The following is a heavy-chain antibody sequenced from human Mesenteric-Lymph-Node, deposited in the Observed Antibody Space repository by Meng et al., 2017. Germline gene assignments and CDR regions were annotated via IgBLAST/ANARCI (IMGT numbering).Heavy chain of an antibody. J-gene: IGHJ4*02. D-gene: IGHD4-17*01. CDR2: IKSDGSIT. Sequence: GGSLRLSFAASGFTFSDYWMHWVRQAPGKGLVWVSRIKSDGSITRYADSVKGRFTISRDNAKNTLYLQMNSLRAEDTAVYYCARDTIYGDYFGDYWGQGTLVTVSS. V-gene: IGHV3-74*01. CDR3: ARDTIYGDYFGDY. CDR1: GFTFSDYW.